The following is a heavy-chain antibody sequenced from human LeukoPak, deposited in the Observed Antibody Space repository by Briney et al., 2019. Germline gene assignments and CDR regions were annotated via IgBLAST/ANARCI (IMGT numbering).Heavy chain of an antibody. CDR2: ISSSGGSP. V-gene: IGHV3-23*01. CDR3: AKDQALSLSSSRALDY. CDR1: GFTFSSYA. J-gene: IGHJ4*02. D-gene: IGHD2-2*01. Sequence: GGSLRLSCSASGFTFSSYAMHWVRQAPGKGLEWVSAISSSGGSPYYADSVNGRFTISRDNSKNTLYLQMNSLRAEDTALYYCAKDQALSLSSSRALDYWGQGTLVTVSS.